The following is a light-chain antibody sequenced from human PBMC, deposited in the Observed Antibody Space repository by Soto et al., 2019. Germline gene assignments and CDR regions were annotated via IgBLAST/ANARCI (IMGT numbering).Light chain of an antibody. CDR3: QKYDSAPRT. V-gene: IGKV1-27*01. CDR1: RGIGNY. CDR2: TAS. J-gene: IGKJ1*01. Sequence: DIQMTQSPSSLSASIGDRVTITCRASRGIGNYLAWFQQKPGKVPRFLIYTASTLQSGVPSRFSGSGSGTEFTLTISRLKPEDVATYYCQKYDSAPRTFGQGPKVEI.